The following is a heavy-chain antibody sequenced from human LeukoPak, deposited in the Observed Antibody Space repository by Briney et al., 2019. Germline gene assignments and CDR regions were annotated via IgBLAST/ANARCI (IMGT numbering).Heavy chain of an antibody. D-gene: IGHD3-22*01. CDR2: VYHSGRT. CDR1: GGSIRPNY. Sequence: PSETLSLTCTVSGGSIRPNYWSWIRQAPQKGLEWIGYVYHSGRTNVCPSLKSRVTISVDMSQNQISLKLTSVTAADTALYYCAKMGSHFYDSSTYDPNWFDHWGQGILVTVSS. J-gene: IGHJ5*02. V-gene: IGHV4-59*01. CDR3: AKMGSHFYDSSTYDPNWFDH.